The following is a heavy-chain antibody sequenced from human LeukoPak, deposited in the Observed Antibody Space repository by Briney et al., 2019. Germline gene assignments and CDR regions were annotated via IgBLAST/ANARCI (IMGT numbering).Heavy chain of an antibody. CDR3: ARDRVHWGSPSDKTPIDY. D-gene: IGHD7-27*01. CDR1: GGTFSSYA. V-gene: IGHV1-69*06. Sequence: ASVKVSCKASGGTFSSYAISWVRQAPGQGLEWMGRIIPTFGTANYAQKFQGRVTITADKSTSTAYMELSSLRSEDTAVYYCARDRVHWGSPSDKTPIDYWGQGTLVTVSS. CDR2: IIPTFGTA. J-gene: IGHJ4*02.